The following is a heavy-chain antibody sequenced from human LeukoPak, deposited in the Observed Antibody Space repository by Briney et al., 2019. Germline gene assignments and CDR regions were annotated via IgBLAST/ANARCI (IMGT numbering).Heavy chain of an antibody. CDR2: INPGNGDT. D-gene: IGHD2-2*02. CDR1: GYSFTSQD. CDR3: TLYNY. Sequence: GASVKVSCKTSGYSFTSQDMHWVRQAPGQSLEWMGCINPGNGDTKYSQEFQDRVTITRDTSATTAYMELSSLRSDDMAVYYCTLYNYWGQGTLVTVSS. V-gene: IGHV1-3*03. J-gene: IGHJ4*02.